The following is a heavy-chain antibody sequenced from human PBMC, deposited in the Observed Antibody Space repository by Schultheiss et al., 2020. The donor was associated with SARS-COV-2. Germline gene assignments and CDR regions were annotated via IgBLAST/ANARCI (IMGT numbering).Heavy chain of an antibody. Sequence: GGSLRLSCAASGFTVSSNYMSWVRQAPGKGLEWVAVIRYAGTTHYYADSVKGRFTISRDNSKNTLYLQMNSLRAEDTAVYYCAKSAVAKGAFDIWGQGTMVTVSS. CDR3: AKSAVAKGAFDI. CDR2: IRYAGTTH. J-gene: IGHJ3*02. V-gene: IGHV3-30*18. CDR1: GFTVSSNY.